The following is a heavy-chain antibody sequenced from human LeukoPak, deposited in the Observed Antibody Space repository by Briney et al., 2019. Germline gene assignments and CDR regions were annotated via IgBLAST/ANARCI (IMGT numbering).Heavy chain of an antibody. J-gene: IGHJ5*02. Sequence: GGSLRLSCAASGFTFSSYSMNWVRQAPGKGPEWVSSISSSSSYIYYADSVKGRFTISRDNAKNSLYLQMNSLRAEDTAVYYCARSITGTTFDPWGQGTLVTVSS. CDR3: ARSITGTTFDP. CDR1: GFTFSSYS. V-gene: IGHV3-21*01. CDR2: ISSSSSYI. D-gene: IGHD1-7*01.